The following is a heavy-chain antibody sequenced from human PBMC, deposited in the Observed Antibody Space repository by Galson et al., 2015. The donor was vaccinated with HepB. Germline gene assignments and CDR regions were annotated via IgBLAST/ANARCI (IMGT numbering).Heavy chain of an antibody. Sequence: SVKVSCKASGYTFTGYYMHWVRQAPGQGLEWMGWINPNSGGTNYAQKFQDWVTMTRDTYISTSYMKLRRLRSDDTAVYYCAREYSSSSGKTIDYWGQGTMVTVSS. CDR1: GYTFTGYY. V-gene: IGHV1-2*04. D-gene: IGHD6-6*01. J-gene: IGHJ4*01. CDR2: INPNSGGT. CDR3: AREYSSSSGKTIDY.